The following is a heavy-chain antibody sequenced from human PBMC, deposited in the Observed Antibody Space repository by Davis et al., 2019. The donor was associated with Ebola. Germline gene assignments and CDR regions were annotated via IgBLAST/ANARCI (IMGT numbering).Heavy chain of an antibody. V-gene: IGHV3-53*01. Sequence: GGSLRLSCAASGFIVSDKYMSWVRQAPGKGLEWVSVIYRDERTYYADSVKGRFTVSRDNSENMVYLQIGTLRAEDTAVYYCARHINGDFWYFDLWGRGTRVTVSS. CDR2: IYRDERT. J-gene: IGHJ2*01. D-gene: IGHD4-17*01. CDR3: ARHINGDFWYFDL. CDR1: GFIVSDKY.